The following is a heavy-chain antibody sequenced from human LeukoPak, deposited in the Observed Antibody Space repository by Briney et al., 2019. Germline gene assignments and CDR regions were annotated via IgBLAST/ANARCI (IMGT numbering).Heavy chain of an antibody. Sequence: PGGSLRLSCAASGFTFSSYAMSWVRQAPGKGLEWVSAISGSGGSTYYADYVKGRFTISRDNSKNTLYLQMKSLRAEDTAVYYCAKSTFHQTSLNWFDPWGQGTLVTVSS. D-gene: IGHD5/OR15-5a*01. CDR1: GFTFSSYA. CDR2: ISGSGGST. V-gene: IGHV3-23*01. J-gene: IGHJ5*02. CDR3: AKSTFHQTSLNWFDP.